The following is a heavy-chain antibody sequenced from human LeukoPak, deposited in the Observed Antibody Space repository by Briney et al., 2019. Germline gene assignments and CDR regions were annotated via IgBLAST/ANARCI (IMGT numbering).Heavy chain of an antibody. D-gene: IGHD5-24*01. CDR1: GFNFSSYW. CDR3: ARDRIGGYNTFDD. CDR2: IKQDGSEK. V-gene: IGHV3-7*01. J-gene: IGHJ4*02. Sequence: GGSLRLSCAASGFNFSSYWMSWVRQAPGKGLEWWANIKQDGSEKYYVDSVKGRFTISRDNAKNSLYLQMNSLRAEDTAVYYCARDRIGGYNTFDDWGQGTLVTVSS.